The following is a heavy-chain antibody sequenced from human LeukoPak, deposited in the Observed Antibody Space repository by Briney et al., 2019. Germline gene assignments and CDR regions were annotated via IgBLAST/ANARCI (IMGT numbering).Heavy chain of an antibody. CDR2: ISYDGSNK. CDR1: GFTFSNYA. CDR3: ARDSIPVRSSGWYGQDY. D-gene: IGHD6-19*01. J-gene: IGHJ4*02. Sequence: GGSLRLPCAASGFTFSNYAMHWVRQAPGKGMEWVALISYDGSNKYYADSVKGRFTISRDNSKNTLYLQMNSLRSDDTAVYCCARDSIPVRSSGWYGQDYWGQGTLVTVSS. V-gene: IGHV3-30*04.